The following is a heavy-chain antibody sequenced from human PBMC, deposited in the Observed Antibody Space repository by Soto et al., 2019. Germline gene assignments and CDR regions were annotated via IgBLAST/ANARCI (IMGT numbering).Heavy chain of an antibody. CDR1: GFTFSSYS. V-gene: IGHV3-21*01. CDR2: ISSSSSYI. CDR3: ARGRGEVPAAIGGPYYYYGMDV. D-gene: IGHD2-2*01. Sequence: EVQLVESGGGLVKPGGSLRLSCAASGFTFSSYSMNWVRQAPGKGLEWVSSISSSSSYIYYADSVKGRFTISRDNAKNSLDLQMNSLRAEDTAVYYYARGRGEVPAAIGGPYYYYGMDVWGQGTTVTVTS. J-gene: IGHJ6*02.